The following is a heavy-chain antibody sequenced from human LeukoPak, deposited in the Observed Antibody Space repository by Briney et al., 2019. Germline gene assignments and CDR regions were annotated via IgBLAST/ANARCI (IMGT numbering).Heavy chain of an antibody. D-gene: IGHD5-18*01. CDR1: GFTFSSYA. J-gene: IGHJ4*02. CDR3: AKGIHFGYSYGYSFDY. V-gene: IGHV3-23*01. Sequence: PGGSLRLSCAASGFTFSSYAVSWVRQAPGKGLEWVSTISGSGGSTCYAVSVKGRFTISRDNSKNTLYLQMNSLRAEDTAVYYCAKGIHFGYSYGYSFDYWGQGTLVTVSS. CDR2: ISGSGGST.